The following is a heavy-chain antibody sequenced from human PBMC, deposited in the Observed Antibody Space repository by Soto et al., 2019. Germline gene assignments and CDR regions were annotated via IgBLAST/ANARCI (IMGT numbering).Heavy chain of an antibody. J-gene: IGHJ4*02. CDR3: AKFDWFPSGPNKFDY. CDR2: ISGSGGST. Sequence: GGSLRLSCAASGFTFSNYAMNWVRQAPGKGLEWVSAISGSGGSTYYADSVKGRFTISGDNSKNTLYLQMNSLRAEDTAVYYCAKFDWFPSGPNKFDYWGQGTLVTVSS. CDR1: GFTFSNYA. V-gene: IGHV3-23*01. D-gene: IGHD3-9*01.